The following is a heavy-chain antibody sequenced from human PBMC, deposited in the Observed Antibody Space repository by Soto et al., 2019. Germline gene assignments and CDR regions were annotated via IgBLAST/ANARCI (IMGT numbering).Heavy chain of an antibody. V-gene: IGHV5-10-1*01. CDR3: ARQIYDSDTGPNFQYYFDS. CDR2: IDPSDSQT. D-gene: IGHD3-22*01. CDR1: GYSFAGYW. J-gene: IGHJ4*02. Sequence: GASLKISCKGSGYSFAGYWITWVRQKPGIGLEWMGRIDPSDSQTYYSPSFRGHVTISVTKSITTVFLQWSSLRASDTAMYYCARQIYDSDTGPNFQYYFDSWGQGTPVTVSS.